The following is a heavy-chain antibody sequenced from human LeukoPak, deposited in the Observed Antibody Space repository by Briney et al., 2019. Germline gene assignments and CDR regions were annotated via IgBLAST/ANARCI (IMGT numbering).Heavy chain of an antibody. V-gene: IGHV4-59*01. Sequence: SETLPLTCTVSGGSISSYYWSWIRQPPGKGLEWIGYIYYSGSTNYNPSLKSRVTISVDTSKNQFSLKLSSVTAADTAVYYCARIHGRYSSSWPFDYWGQGTLVTVSS. CDR3: ARIHGRYSSSWPFDY. D-gene: IGHD6-13*01. CDR1: GGSISSYY. J-gene: IGHJ4*02. CDR2: IYYSGST.